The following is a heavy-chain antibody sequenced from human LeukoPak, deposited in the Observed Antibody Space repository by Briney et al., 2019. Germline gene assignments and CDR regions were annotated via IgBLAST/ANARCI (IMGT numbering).Heavy chain of an antibody. CDR2: IRSDGGNK. J-gene: IGHJ4*02. D-gene: IGHD1-7*01. CDR3: ARAHNWKYGSFDF. Sequence: PGGSLRLSCAGSGFSFSSYGMHWVRQAPGKGLEWMAFIRSDGGNKYYADSVKGRFTISRDNAKNSLYLQMNSLRAEDTAVYYCARAHNWKYGSFDFWGQGTLVTVSS. V-gene: IGHV3-30*02. CDR1: GFSFSSYG.